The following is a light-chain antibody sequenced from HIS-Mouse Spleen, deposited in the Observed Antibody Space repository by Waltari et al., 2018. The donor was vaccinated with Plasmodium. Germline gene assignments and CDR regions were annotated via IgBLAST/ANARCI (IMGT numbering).Light chain of an antibody. J-gene: IGKJ3*01. CDR3: QQYNNWSFT. CDR2: GAS. Sequence: EIVMTQSPATLSVSTGERATLYCRASQSVSSNLAWYQQKPGQAPRLLIYGASTRATGIPARFSGSGSGTEFTLTISSLQSEDFAVYYCQQYNNWSFTFGPGTKVDIK. V-gene: IGKV3-15*01. CDR1: QSVSSN.